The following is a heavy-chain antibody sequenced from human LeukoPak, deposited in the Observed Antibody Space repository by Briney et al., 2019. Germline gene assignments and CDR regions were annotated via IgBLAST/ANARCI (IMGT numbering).Heavy chain of an antibody. D-gene: IGHD5-12*01. V-gene: IGHV4-34*01. CDR1: GVTFSGYY. CDR3: ARDRYIVASLGDAFDL. J-gene: IGHJ3*01. Sequence: SETLSLTCAVYGVTFSGYYWSWIRQPPGKGLEWIGEINHSGSTNYNPSLKSRVTISVDRSKNQFSLRRTSVAAADTAVYYCARDRYIVASLGDAFDLWGQGTLVTVSS. CDR2: INHSGST.